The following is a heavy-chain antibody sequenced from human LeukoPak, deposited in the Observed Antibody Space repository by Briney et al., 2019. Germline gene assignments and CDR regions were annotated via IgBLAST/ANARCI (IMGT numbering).Heavy chain of an antibody. V-gene: IGHV3-30*04. CDR2: ISYDGSNK. D-gene: IGHD3/OR15-3a*01. Sequence: GGSLRLSCVASGFTFSSYAMHWVRQAPGKGLEWVAVISYDGSNKYYADSVKGRFTISRDNSKNTLYLQMNSLRAEDTAVYYCAGGIGPFDYWGQGTLVTVSS. CDR3: AGGIGPFDY. J-gene: IGHJ4*02. CDR1: GFTFSSYA.